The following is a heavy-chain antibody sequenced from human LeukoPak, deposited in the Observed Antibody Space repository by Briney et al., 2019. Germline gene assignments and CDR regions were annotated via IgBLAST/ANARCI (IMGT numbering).Heavy chain of an antibody. Sequence: SETLSLTCAVYGGSFSGYYWSWIRQPPGKGLKWIGEINHSGSTNYNPSLKSRVTISVDTSKNQFSLKLSSVTAADTAVYYCARLAYCGGDCYSGFDYWGQGTLVTVSS. CDR1: GGSFSGYY. V-gene: IGHV4-34*01. D-gene: IGHD2-21*02. J-gene: IGHJ4*02. CDR2: INHSGST. CDR3: ARLAYCGGDCYSGFDY.